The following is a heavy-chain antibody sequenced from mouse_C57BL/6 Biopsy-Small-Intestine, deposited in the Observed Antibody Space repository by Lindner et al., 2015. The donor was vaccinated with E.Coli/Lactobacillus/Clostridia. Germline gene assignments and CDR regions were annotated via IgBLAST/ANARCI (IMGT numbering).Heavy chain of an antibody. CDR3: ARGGYWYFDV. CDR1: GFTFSSYA. Sequence: VQLQESGGGLVKPGGSLKLSCAASGFTFSSYAMSWVRQTPEKRLEWVATISDGGSYTYYPDNVKGRFTISRDNAKNNLYLQMSHLKSEDTAMYYCARGGYWYFDVWGTGTTVTVSS. J-gene: IGHJ1*03. V-gene: IGHV5-4*01. CDR2: ISDGGSYT.